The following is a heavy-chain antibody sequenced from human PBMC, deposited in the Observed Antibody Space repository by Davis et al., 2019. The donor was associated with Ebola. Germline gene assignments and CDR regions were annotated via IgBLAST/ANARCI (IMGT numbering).Heavy chain of an antibody. V-gene: IGHV6-1*01. CDR3: ARGWLRSKFDY. J-gene: IGHJ4*02. CDR1: GDSVSGSSGA. D-gene: IGHD5-12*01. Sequence: HSQTLSLTCAISGDSVSGSSGAWNWIRQSPSRDLEWLGRTYYYRSKWYIDYAESVRGRIIINPDTSKNQLSLQVNSVTPEDTAVYYCARGWLRSKFDYWGRGTLVTVSS. CDR2: TYYYRSKWYI.